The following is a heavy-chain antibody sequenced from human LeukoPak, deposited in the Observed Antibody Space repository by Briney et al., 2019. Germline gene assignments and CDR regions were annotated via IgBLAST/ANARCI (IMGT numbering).Heavy chain of an antibody. D-gene: IGHD7-27*01. CDR3: AREQGLGRYAFDI. Sequence: SQTLSLTCAISGDSVSTNSATWNWIRQSPSRGLEWLARTYYRSKWYNDYAVSVKSRVTIYPDTSKNQFSLQLNSVTPEDTAVYYCAREQGLGRYAFDIWGQGTMVTVSS. V-gene: IGHV6-1*01. CDR2: TYYRSKWYN. CDR1: GDSVSTNSAT. J-gene: IGHJ3*02.